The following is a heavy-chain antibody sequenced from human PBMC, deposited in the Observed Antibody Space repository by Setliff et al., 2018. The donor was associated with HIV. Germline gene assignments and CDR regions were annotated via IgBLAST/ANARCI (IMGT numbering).Heavy chain of an antibody. CDR2: ISSSSYT. CDR1: GFTFSDYY. Sequence: GGSLRLSCAASGFTFSDYYMSWIRQAPGKGLEWVSYISSSSYTNYADSVKGRFTISRDNAKNSLYLQMNSLRAEDTAVYYCARKVRGVRVYAFDIWGQGTMVTVSS. J-gene: IGHJ3*02. V-gene: IGHV3-11*03. CDR3: ARKVRGVRVYAFDI. D-gene: IGHD3-10*01.